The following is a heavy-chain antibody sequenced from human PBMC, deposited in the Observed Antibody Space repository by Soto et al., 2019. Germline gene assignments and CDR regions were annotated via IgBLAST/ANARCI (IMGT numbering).Heavy chain of an antibody. CDR3: ARAWDCGGDCYPYYFDY. D-gene: IGHD2-21*02. CDR2: IYYSGST. J-gene: IGHJ4*02. Sequence: SETLSLTCTVSGSSISSYYWSWLRQPPGKGLEWIGYIYYSGSTNYNPSLKSRVTISVDTSKNQFSLKLSSVTAADTAVYYCARAWDCGGDCYPYYFDYWGQGTLVTVSS. CDR1: GSSISSYY. V-gene: IGHV4-59*01.